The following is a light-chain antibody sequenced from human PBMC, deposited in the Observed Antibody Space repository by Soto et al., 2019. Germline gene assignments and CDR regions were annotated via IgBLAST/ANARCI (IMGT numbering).Light chain of an antibody. J-gene: IGLJ3*02. CDR1: SRDIGGYNH. CDR3: SSYASDITHV. CDR2: EVT. V-gene: IGLV2-14*01. Sequence: QSVLTQVRSVSGSPGQSVTISCTGTSRDIGGYNHVSWYQQHPGKAPKVIIYEVTHRPSGISSRFSGSKSGNTASLTISGLQAEDEADYYCSSYASDITHVFGGGTKLTVL.